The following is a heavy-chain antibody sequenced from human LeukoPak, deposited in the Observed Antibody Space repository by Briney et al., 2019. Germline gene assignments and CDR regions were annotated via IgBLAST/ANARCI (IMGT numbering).Heavy chain of an antibody. D-gene: IGHD5-24*01. CDR2: ISSSSSTI. J-gene: IGHJ6*02. V-gene: IGHV3-48*02. CDR1: GGSISSSSYY. Sequence: ETLSLTCTVSGGSISSSSYYWGWVRQAPGKGLEWVSYISSSSSTIYYADSVKGRFTISRDNAKNSLYLQMNSLRDEDTAVYYCAREGRWLVLGAYYYGMDVWGQGTTVTVSS. CDR3: AREGRWLVLGAYYYGMDV.